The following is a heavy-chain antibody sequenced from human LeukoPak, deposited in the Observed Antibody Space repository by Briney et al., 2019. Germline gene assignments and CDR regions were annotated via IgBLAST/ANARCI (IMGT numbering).Heavy chain of an antibody. D-gene: IGHD3-10*01. CDR3: AREYGSGSYYLG. CDR2: MSPNSGNT. Sequence: ASVKVSCKASGYTFLSYDINWVRQATGQGLEWMGWMSPNSGNTGYAQQFQGRVTMTRDTSTSTVYMELSSLRSEDTAVYYCAREYGSGSYYLGWGQGTLVTVSS. V-gene: IGHV1-8*01. J-gene: IGHJ4*02. CDR1: GYTFLSYD.